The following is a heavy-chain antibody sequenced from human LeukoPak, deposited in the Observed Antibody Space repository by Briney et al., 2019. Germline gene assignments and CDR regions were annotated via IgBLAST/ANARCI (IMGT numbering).Heavy chain of an antibody. CDR2: IRYDGSNK. D-gene: IGHD1-26*01. V-gene: IGHV3-30*02. J-gene: IGHJ4*02. CDR1: GFTFSSYG. Sequence: PGGSLRLSCAASGFTFSSYGMHWVRQAPGKGLEWVAFIRYDGSNKYYADSVKGRFTISRNDSKNTLHLQMNSLQTEDTAVYYRTTDKGIVGVRYFDYWGQGTLVTVSS. CDR3: TTDKGIVGVRYFDY.